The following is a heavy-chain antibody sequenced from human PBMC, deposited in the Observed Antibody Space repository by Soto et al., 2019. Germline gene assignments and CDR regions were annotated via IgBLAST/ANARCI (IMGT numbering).Heavy chain of an antibody. J-gene: IGHJ4*02. V-gene: IGHV4-61*01. D-gene: IGHD3-3*01. CDR2: IYYSGST. Sequence: SETLSLTCTVSGGSVSSGRYYWSWIRQPPGKGLEWIGYIYYSGSTNYNPSLKSRVTISVDTSKNQFSLKLSSVTAADTAVYYCAGQGYDFWSGYRSFDYWGQGTLVTVSS. CDR1: GGSVSSGRYY. CDR3: AGQGYDFWSGYRSFDY.